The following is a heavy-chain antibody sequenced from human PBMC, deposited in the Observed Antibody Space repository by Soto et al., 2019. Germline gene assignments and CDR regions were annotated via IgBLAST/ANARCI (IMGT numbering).Heavy chain of an antibody. V-gene: IGHV1-46*01. CDR1: GYTFTSYY. J-gene: IGHJ4*02. D-gene: IGHD3-22*01. CDR3: ARTYYDSSGYPPLSY. CDR2: INPSGGST. Sequence: ASVKVSCKAFGYTFTSYYMHWVRQAPGQGLEWMGIINPSGGSTSYAQKFQGRVTMTRDTSTSTVYMELSSLRSEDTAVYYCARTYYDSSGYPPLSYWGQGTLVTVSS.